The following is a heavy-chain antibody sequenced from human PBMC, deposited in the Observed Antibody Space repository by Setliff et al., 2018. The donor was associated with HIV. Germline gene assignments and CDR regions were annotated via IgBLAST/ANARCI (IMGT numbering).Heavy chain of an antibody. V-gene: IGHV3-48*03. CDR2: ISSSGNDV. D-gene: IGHD1-26*01. J-gene: IGHJ4*02. CDR3: AREVGAPDYFDS. Sequence: GESLKISCAVSGFIFSRYEMNWVRQAPGKGLEWISYISSSGNDVKYADSVKGRFTISRDNAKNSLYLQLSSLRADDTSVYYCAREVGAPDYFDSWGQGTLVTVSS. CDR1: GFIFSRYE.